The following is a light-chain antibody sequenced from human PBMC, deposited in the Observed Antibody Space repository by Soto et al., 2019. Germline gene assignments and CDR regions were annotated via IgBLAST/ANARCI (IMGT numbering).Light chain of an antibody. CDR1: HSVTTH. Sequence: EIVLTQSPDTLSLSPGERATLSCWASHSVTTHLAWFQQRPGQAPRLLIYGASSRATGIPDRFSGSGSGTDFTLTISRLEPEDFAVYYCQQYGSSPRTFGQGTKVDI. CDR3: QQYGSSPRT. CDR2: GAS. J-gene: IGKJ1*01. V-gene: IGKV3-20*01.